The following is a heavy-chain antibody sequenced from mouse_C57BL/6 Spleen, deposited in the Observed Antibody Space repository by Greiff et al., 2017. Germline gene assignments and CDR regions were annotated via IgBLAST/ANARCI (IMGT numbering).Heavy chain of an antibody. J-gene: IGHJ3*01. D-gene: IGHD1-1*01. CDR3: ARYYYGGSLFDY. CDR2: IHPNSGST. CDR1: GYTFTSYW. Sequence: QVQLQQPGAELVKPGASVKLSCKASGYTFTSYWMHWVKQRPGQGLEWIGMIHPNSGSTNYNEKFKSKATLTVDKSYSPADMQLSSLTSEDSAVYYCARYYYGGSLFDYWGQGTLVTVSA. V-gene: IGHV1-64*01.